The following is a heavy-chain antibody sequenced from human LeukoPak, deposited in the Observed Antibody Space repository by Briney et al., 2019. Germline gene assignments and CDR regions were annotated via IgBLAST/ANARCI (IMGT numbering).Heavy chain of an antibody. Sequence: GESLKISCKASGYSFSTYWIGWVRQMPGKGLEWMGIIYPGDSDTKYSPSFQGQVIISADKSSSTAYLQRSSLKASDTAMYYCARHESDIVVVPAAIDYWGQGTLVTVSS. CDR2: IYPGDSDT. D-gene: IGHD2-2*01. CDR1: GYSFSTYW. CDR3: ARHESDIVVVPAAIDY. V-gene: IGHV5-51*01. J-gene: IGHJ4*02.